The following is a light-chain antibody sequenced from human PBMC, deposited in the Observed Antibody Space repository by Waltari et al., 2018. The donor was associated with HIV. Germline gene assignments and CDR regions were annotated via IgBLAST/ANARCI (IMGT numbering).Light chain of an antibody. V-gene: IGLV1-47*01. CDR2: RNN. CDR1: RSNIGSKY. Sequence: QSVLTQPPSASGTPGQRVTISCSGSRSNIGSKYVYWYQQLPGTAPKPLIYRNNQRPSGGPDRFSGSKSGTSASLAISGLRSEDEADYYCTAWDDSLSGVVFGGGTKLTVL. J-gene: IGLJ2*01. CDR3: TAWDDSLSGVV.